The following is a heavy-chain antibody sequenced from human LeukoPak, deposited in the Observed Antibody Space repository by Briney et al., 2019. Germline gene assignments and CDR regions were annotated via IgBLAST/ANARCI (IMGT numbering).Heavy chain of an antibody. J-gene: IGHJ4*02. CDR2: IRSKAYGGTT. Sequence: GGSLRLSCTASGFTFGDYAMSRVRQAPGKGLEWVGFIRSKAYGGTTEYAASVKGRFTISRDDSKSIAYLQMNSLKTEDTAVYYCTRDPYYGSGPYYFDYWGQGTLVTVSS. CDR3: TRDPYYGSGPYYFDY. V-gene: IGHV3-49*04. D-gene: IGHD3-10*01. CDR1: GFTFGDYA.